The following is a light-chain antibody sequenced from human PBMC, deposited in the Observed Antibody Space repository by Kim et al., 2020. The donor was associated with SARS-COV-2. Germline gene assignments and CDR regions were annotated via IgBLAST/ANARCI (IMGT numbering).Light chain of an antibody. V-gene: IGLV3-19*01. Sequence: LGQTVRITGHGANLRNYYASWYQQKPRQAPVVVIYGRNHRPSGIPDRFSGSNSGNTASLTITGAQAEDEANYYCNSRDSSGNHLVFGGGTQLTVL. CDR1: NLRNYY. CDR3: NSRDSSGNHLV. CDR2: GRN. J-gene: IGLJ3*02.